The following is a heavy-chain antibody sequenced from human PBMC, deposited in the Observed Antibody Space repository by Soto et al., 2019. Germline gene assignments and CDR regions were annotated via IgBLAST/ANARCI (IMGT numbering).Heavy chain of an antibody. Sequence: GGSRRLSWAASGFTFSSYTMHWVRQTPGKGLELVAVISQDGSDKYYGDSVKGRFTISRDICKNTLYLQMNSLWREDASVDYCPIAYSLAVLAPGYWGQGILVTAS. J-gene: IGHJ4*02. V-gene: IGHV3-30*04. D-gene: IGHD3-16*01. CDR2: ISQDGSDK. CDR3: PIAYSLAVLAPGY. CDR1: GFTFSSYT.